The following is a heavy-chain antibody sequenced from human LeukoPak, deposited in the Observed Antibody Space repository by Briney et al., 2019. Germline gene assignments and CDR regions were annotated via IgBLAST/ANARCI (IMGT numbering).Heavy chain of an antibody. J-gene: IGHJ5*02. CDR1: GYAFTGYF. CDR3: ARVPGGSYGWFDP. CDR2: INPNSGGT. Sequence: ASVKVSCKTSGYAFTGYFIHWVRQAPGQGLEWMGWINPNSGGTNYAQKFQGRVTMTRDTSISTAYMELSRLRSDDTAVYYCARVPGGSYGWFDPWGQGTLVTVSS. V-gene: IGHV1-2*02. D-gene: IGHD1-26*01.